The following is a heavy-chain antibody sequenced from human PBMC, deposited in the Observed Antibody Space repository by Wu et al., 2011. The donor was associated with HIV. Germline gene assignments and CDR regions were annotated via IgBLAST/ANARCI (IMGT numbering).Heavy chain of an antibody. Sequence: QVQLVQSGAEVKKPGSSVKVSCKASGGTFSSYAINWVRQAPGQGPEWMGRVIPVFDTTNYAPRFQGRVTITADESTSTAYMELSSLRSEDTAVYYCASDLTYGSGRRYYYYGMDVWGQGTTVTVSS. D-gene: IGHD3-10*01. CDR3: ASDLTYGSGRRYYYYGMDV. CDR2: VIPVFDTT. CDR1: GGTFSSYA. V-gene: IGHV1-69*15. J-gene: IGHJ6*02.